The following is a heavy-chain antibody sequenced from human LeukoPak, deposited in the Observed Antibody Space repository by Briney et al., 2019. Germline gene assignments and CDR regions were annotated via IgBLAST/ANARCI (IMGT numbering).Heavy chain of an antibody. CDR1: GITFSHFG. CDR3: ANARRETDMDTPEFEY. D-gene: IGHD5-18*01. CDR2: ISYDGKYK. V-gene: IGHV3-30*18. Sequence: PGGSLRLSCAASGITFSHFGMHWVRQAPGKGLEWVAFISYDGKYKLYADSVRGRFTISGDNSKNTLYLQMNSLGAEDTAVYFCANARRETDMDTPEFEYWGQGTLVTVSS. J-gene: IGHJ4*02.